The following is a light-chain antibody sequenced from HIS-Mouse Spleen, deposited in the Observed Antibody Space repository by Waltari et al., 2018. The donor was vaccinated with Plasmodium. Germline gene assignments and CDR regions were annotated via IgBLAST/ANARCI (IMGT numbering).Light chain of an antibody. J-gene: IGLJ1*01. CDR2: SNN. CDR1: SSNIGSNT. CDR3: AAWDDSLNGV. Sequence: QSVLTQPPSASGTPGQRVTISCSGSSSNIGSNTVNWYQPLPGTAPKLPIYSNNRRPSGGPDRFSGSKSGPSASLSISGLQSEDEADYYCAAWDDSLNGVFGTGTKVTVL. V-gene: IGLV1-44*01.